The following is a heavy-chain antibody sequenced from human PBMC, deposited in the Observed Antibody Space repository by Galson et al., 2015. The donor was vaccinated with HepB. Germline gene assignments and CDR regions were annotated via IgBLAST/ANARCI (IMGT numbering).Heavy chain of an antibody. J-gene: IGHJ4*02. Sequence: ETLSLTCTVSGGSISSSSYYWSWIRQPPGKGLEWIGYIYYSGSTNYNPSLKSRVTISVDTSKNQFSLKLTSVTAADTAVYYCARGRADFYDSSGSPYYFDYWGQGTLVTVSS. D-gene: IGHD3-22*01. V-gene: IGHV4-61*01. CDR1: GGSISSSSYY. CDR3: ARGRADFYDSSGSPYYFDY. CDR2: IYYSGST.